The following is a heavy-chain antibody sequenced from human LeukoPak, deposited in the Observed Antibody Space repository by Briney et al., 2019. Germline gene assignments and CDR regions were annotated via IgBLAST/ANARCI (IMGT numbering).Heavy chain of an antibody. V-gene: IGHV1-18*01. CDR2: ISAYNGNT. D-gene: IGHD2-2*02. Sequence: ASVKVSCKASGYTFTSYGISWVRQAPGQGLEWMGRISAYNGNTNYAQKLQGRVTMTTDTSTSTAYMELRSLRSNDTAVYYCARDLEDIVVVPAAIVYFQHWGQGTLVTVSS. CDR3: ARDLEDIVVVPAAIVYFQH. J-gene: IGHJ1*01. CDR1: GYTFTSYG.